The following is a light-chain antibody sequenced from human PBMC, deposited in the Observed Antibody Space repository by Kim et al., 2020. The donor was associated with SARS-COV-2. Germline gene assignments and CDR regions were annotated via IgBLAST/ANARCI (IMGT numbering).Light chain of an antibody. CDR3: QHYGSSPPT. CDR1: QNVSPPS. J-gene: IGKJ2*01. V-gene: IGKV3-20*01. CDR2: GAS. Sequence: EIVLTQSPGTLSLSTGERATLSCRASQNVSPPSVAWYQQKPAQAPRLVIYGASSRATCTPDRFSGSGSGTDFTLTISRLEPEDFAVYHCQHYGSSPPTFGKGTKLEI.